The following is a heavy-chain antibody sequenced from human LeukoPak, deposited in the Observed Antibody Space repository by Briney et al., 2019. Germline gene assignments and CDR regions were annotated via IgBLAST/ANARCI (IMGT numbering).Heavy chain of an antibody. CDR1: GGSISSYY. CDR2: IYYSGST. Sequence: SETLSLTCTVSGGSISSYYWSWIRQPPGKGLEWIGYIYYSGSTKYNPSLKSRVTISVDTSMNQFSLKLSSVTAADTAVYYCAREGSLGAFDIWGQGTMVTVSS. V-gene: IGHV4-59*01. CDR3: AREGSLGAFDI. J-gene: IGHJ3*02.